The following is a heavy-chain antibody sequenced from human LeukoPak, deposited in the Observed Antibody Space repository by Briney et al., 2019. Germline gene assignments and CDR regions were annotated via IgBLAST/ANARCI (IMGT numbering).Heavy chain of an antibody. CDR2: IYTSGST. CDR3: AREIVVVPAAPRYYFDY. J-gene: IGHJ4*02. CDR1: GGSISSGSYY. Sequence: SETLSLTCTVSGGSISSGSYYWSWIRQPAGKGLEWIGRIYTSGSTNYNPSLKSRVTISVDTSKNQFSLKLSSVTAADTAVYYCAREIVVVPAAPRYYFDYWGQGTLVTVSS. V-gene: IGHV4-61*02. D-gene: IGHD2-2*01.